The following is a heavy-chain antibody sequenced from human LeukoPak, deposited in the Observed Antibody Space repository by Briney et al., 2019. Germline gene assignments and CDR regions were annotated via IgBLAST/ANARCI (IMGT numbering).Heavy chain of an antibody. CDR2: IRNKASSYTT. J-gene: IGHJ6*02. CDR1: GFKFSDHY. CDR3: GRIEINANNGMDV. D-gene: IGHD1/OR15-1a*01. Sequence: WGSLRLSCAASGFKFSDHYIDWVRQAPGKGLEWVGRIRNKASSYTTQYAASVEGRFTISRDVSERSLYLQMNSLRTEDTAVYYCGRIEINANNGMDVWGQGTPVTVSS. V-gene: IGHV3-72*01.